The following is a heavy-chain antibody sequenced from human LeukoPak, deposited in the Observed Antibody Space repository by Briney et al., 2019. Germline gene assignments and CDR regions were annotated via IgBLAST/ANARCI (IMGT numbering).Heavy chain of an antibody. D-gene: IGHD5-12*01. V-gene: IGHV4-39*07. CDR3: ARRGYSGYDYLGY. J-gene: IGHJ4*02. Sequence: PSETLSLTCTVSGGSISSSSYYWGWIRQPPGKGLEWIGSIYYSGSTYYNPSLKSRVTISVDTSKNQFSLKLSSVTAADTAVYYCARRGYSGYDYLGYWGQGTLVTVSS. CDR1: GGSISSSSYY. CDR2: IYYSGST.